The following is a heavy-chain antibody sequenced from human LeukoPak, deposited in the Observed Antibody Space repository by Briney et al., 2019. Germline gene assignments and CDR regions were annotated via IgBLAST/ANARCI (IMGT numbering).Heavy chain of an antibody. J-gene: IGHJ4*02. D-gene: IGHD3-22*01. V-gene: IGHV1-69*04. CDR1: GGTFSSYA. CDR2: IIPIFGIA. CDR3: ARTPSPYDSSGYYLDY. Sequence: ASVKVSCKASGGTFSSYAISWVRQAPGQGLEWMGRIIPIFGIANYAQKFQGRVTITADKSTSTAYMELSSLRSEDTAVYYCARTPSPYDSSGYYLDYWGQGTLVTVPS.